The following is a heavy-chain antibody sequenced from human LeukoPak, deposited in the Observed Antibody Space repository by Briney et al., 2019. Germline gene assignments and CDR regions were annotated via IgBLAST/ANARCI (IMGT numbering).Heavy chain of an antibody. CDR3: ARDKDIVVIPAAMPFDY. D-gene: IGHD2-2*01. CDR2: ISSSSSYI. V-gene: IGHV3-21*01. J-gene: IGHJ4*02. Sequence: GGSLRLSCAASGFTFSSYSMNWVRQAPGKGLEWVSSISSSSSYIYYADSVKGRFTISRDNAKNSQYLQMNSLRAEDTAVYYCARDKDIVVIPAAMPFDYWGQGTLVTVSS. CDR1: GFTFSSYS.